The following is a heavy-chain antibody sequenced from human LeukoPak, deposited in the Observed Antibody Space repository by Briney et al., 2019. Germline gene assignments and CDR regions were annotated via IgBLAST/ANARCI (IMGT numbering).Heavy chain of an antibody. Sequence: GGSLRLSCAASGFTFSRYWMHWVRQAPGKGLVWVSRINSDGSSTSYADSVKGRFTISRDNAKNTLYLQMNSLRAEDTAVYYCARGYYYDSSGPEDYWGQGTPVTVSS. D-gene: IGHD3-22*01. CDR2: INSDGSST. J-gene: IGHJ4*02. CDR1: GFTFSRYW. CDR3: ARGYYYDSSGPEDY. V-gene: IGHV3-74*01.